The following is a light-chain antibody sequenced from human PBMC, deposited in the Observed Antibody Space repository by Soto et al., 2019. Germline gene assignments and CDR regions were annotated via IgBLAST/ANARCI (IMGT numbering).Light chain of an antibody. J-gene: IGLJ1*01. CDR3: AAWDDSLNGYV. CDR2: NNN. V-gene: IGLV1-44*01. Sequence: SVLTRPPSASGTPGERVTISCSGGSSNIGTNAVNWYQQLPGTAPKLLIYNNNQRPSGVPDRFSGSKSGTSASLAISGLQSEDEADYYCAAWDDSLNGYVFGTGTKVTVL. CDR1: SSNIGTNA.